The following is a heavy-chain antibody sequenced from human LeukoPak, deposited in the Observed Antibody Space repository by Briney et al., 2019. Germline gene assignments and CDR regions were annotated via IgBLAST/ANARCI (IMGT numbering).Heavy chain of an antibody. D-gene: IGHD1-14*01. Sequence: SVKVSCKASGGTFSSYAISWVRQAPGQGLEWMGGIIPIFGTANYAQKFQGRVTITTDESTSTAYMELSSLRSEDTAIYYCARHDRNHWYFDLWGRGTLVTVSS. CDR1: GGTFSSYA. V-gene: IGHV1-69*05. CDR3: ARHDRNHWYFDL. J-gene: IGHJ2*01. CDR2: IIPIFGTA.